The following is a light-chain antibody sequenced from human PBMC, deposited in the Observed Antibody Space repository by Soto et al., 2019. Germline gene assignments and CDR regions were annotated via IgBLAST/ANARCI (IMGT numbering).Light chain of an antibody. Sequence: QSALTQPASVSGSPGQSITVSCTGTSSDIGGYNYVSWYQQHPGKAPKLMVYEVTNRPSGVSDRFSGSKSGNTASLTISGVQAADEGYYYCSSYTSRSTLYVFGTGTKLTVL. CDR1: SSDIGGYNY. V-gene: IGLV2-14*01. CDR3: SSYTSRSTLYV. J-gene: IGLJ1*01. CDR2: EVT.